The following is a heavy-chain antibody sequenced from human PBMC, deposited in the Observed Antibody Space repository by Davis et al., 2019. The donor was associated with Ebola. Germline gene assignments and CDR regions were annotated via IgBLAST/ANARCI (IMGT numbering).Heavy chain of an antibody. D-gene: IGHD2-15*01. V-gene: IGHV3-43*01. CDR3: TRGVDTTLASWSDALDV. CDR1: GFTFEDYT. J-gene: IGHJ3*01. Sequence: GESLKISCAVSGFTFEDYTMQWARQVPGKGLEWVSLISWDGSSTDYADSVKGRFTISRDNAKNTLYLQMDSLTDDDTALYYCTRGVDTTLASWSDALDVWGQGTMVTVSS. CDR2: ISWDGSST.